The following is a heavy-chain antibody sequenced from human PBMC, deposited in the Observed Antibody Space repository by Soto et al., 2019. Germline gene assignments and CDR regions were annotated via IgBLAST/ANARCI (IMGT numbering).Heavy chain of an antibody. CDR1: GFTFDDYA. CDR2: ISWNSGSI. Sequence: GGSLRLSCAASGFTFDDYAMHWVRQAPGKGLEWVSGISWNSGSIGYADSVKGRFTISRDNAKNSLYLQMNSLRAEDTALYYCAKDISEGYCSGGSCSRGFDYWGQGTLVTVSS. V-gene: IGHV3-9*01. D-gene: IGHD2-15*01. CDR3: AKDISEGYCSGGSCSRGFDY. J-gene: IGHJ4*02.